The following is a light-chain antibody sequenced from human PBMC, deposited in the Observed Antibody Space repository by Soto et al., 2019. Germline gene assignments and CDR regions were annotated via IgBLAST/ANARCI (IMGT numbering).Light chain of an antibody. CDR1: QRVQSY. J-gene: IGKJ5*01. V-gene: IGKV3-11*01. Sequence: PGERATLSCRASQRVQSYIAWYQQKPGQAPRLLIYDSSNRATGVPARFSGSGSGTDFTLTISTLEPEDFAVYYCQHRSSWPVTFGQGTRLEIK. CDR2: DSS. CDR3: QHRSSWPVT.